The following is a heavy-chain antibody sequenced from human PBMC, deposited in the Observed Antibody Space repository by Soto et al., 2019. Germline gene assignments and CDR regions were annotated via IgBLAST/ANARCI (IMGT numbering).Heavy chain of an antibody. CDR1: GGSMKTTNW. J-gene: IGHJ4*02. D-gene: IGHD3-10*01. CDR3: TKDEAGSPFRY. Sequence: VQLRESGPGQVKTSGTLSLTCAVSGGSMKTTNWWSWVRQPPAKGLEWIGEVFHSGITRYNPSLKSRATVSVDTSKNQFFLNLDSVTAADTAVYYCTKDEAGSPFRYWGQGALVTVSS. V-gene: IGHV4-4*02. CDR2: VFHSGIT.